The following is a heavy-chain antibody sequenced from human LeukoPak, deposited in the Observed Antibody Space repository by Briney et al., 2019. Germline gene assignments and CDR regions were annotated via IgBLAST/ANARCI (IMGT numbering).Heavy chain of an antibody. CDR3: ARGPRFGSGTYFPFDY. D-gene: IGHD3-10*01. CDR2: IGTVDDT. Sequence: GGSLRLSCAASGFTFSTHDMHWVRQVIGKGLECVSSIGTVDDTYYPDSVKGRFTISRENAKNSLYLQMNSLRAGDTAVYYCARGPRFGSGTYFPFDYWGQGTLVTVSS. CDR1: GFTFSTHD. V-gene: IGHV3-13*01. J-gene: IGHJ4*02.